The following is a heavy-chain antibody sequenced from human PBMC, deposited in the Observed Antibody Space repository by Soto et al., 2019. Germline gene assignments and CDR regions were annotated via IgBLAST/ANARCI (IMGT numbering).Heavy chain of an antibody. CDR1: GFTFGDYA. V-gene: IGHV3-49*03. Sequence: PGGSLRLSCTASGFTFGDYAMSWFRQAPGKGLEWVGFIRSKAYGGTTEYAASVKGRFTISRDDSKSIAYLQMNSLKTEDTAVYYCTRDRSLSSSWYPNWFDPWGQGTLVTVSS. D-gene: IGHD6-13*01. CDR2: IRSKAYGGTT. CDR3: TRDRSLSSSWYPNWFDP. J-gene: IGHJ5*02.